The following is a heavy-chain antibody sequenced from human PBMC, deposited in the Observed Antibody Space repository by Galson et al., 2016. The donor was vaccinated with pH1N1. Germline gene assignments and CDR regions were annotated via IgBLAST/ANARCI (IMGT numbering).Heavy chain of an antibody. CDR2: IYPGDSDT. Sequence: QSGAEVTKPGDSLRISCKGSGYSFTAFWIAWVRQTPGKGLEWMGIIYPGDSDTRYSPSFQGQVTISVDKSITTAYLQWSSLKASDTAIYHCALSPIATRRNWFAPWGQGTRVIVSS. CDR3: ALSPIATRRNWFAP. CDR1: GYSFTAFW. V-gene: IGHV5-51*06. D-gene: IGHD3-16*02. J-gene: IGHJ5*02.